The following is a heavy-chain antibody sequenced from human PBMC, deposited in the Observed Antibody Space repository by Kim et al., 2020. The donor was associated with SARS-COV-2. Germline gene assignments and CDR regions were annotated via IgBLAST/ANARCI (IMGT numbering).Heavy chain of an antibody. CDR3: AKTRIAVAGPYGMDV. CDR2: ISWNSGSI. V-gene: IGHV3-9*01. J-gene: IGHJ6*02. D-gene: IGHD6-19*01. Sequence: GGSLRLSCAASGFTFDDYAMHWVRQAPGKGLEWVSGISWNSGSIGYADSVKGRFTISRDNAKNSLYLQMNSLRAEDTALYYCAKTRIAVAGPYGMDVWGQGTTVTVSS. CDR1: GFTFDDYA.